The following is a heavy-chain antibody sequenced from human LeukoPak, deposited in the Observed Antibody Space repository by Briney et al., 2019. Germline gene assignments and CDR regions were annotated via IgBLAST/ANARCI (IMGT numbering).Heavy chain of an antibody. CDR3: AELGITMIGGV. D-gene: IGHD3-10*02. Sequence: PGGTQRLSCAASGFSFSNYGMNWVRQAPGKGLEVVSYISSSGSTIYYADSVKGRFTISRDNAKNSLYLQMNSLRAEDTAVYYCAELGITMIGGVWGKGTTVTISS. CDR1: GFSFSNYG. V-gene: IGHV3-48*04. J-gene: IGHJ6*04. CDR2: ISSSGSTI.